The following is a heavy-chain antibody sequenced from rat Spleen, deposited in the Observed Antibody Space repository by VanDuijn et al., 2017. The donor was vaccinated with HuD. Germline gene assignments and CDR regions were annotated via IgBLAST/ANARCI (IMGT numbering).Heavy chain of an antibody. CDR3: VRQGYLRDWYFDF. CDR1: GFTFSDHA. J-gene: IGHJ1*01. V-gene: IGHV5S23*01. CDR2: ISVGGGNS. Sequence: EVQLVESGGRLVQPGNSLKLSCAASGFTFSDHAMAWVRQFPKKGLEWVASISVGGGNSYYRDSVKGRFTISRDNAKNTLYLQMDSLRSEDTATYYCVRQGYLRDWYFDFWGPGTMVTVSS. D-gene: IGHD2-7*01.